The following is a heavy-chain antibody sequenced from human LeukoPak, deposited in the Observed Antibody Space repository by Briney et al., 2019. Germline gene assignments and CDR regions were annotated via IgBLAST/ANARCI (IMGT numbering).Heavy chain of an antibody. CDR1: GFTFSSYS. CDR3: AKRGRWLRDIEGAFDI. D-gene: IGHD2-15*01. Sequence: GGSLRLSCAASGFTFSSYSMNWVRQAPGKGLEWVSVISGNDGTTFYADSVKGRFTISRDNSKNTLYLQMNSLRAEDTAVYYCAKRGRWLRDIEGAFDIWGQGTMVTVSS. J-gene: IGHJ3*02. V-gene: IGHV3-23*01. CDR2: ISGNDGTT.